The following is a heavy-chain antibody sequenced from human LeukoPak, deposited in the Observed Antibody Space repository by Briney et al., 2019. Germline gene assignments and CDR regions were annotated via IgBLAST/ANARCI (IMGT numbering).Heavy chain of an antibody. Sequence: PSETLSLTCTVSGGSISGSSYYWGWIRQPPGKGLEWIGSIYYSGSTYYNPSLKSRVTISVDTSKNQFSLKLSSVTAADTAVYYCASFRYYDSSGYYGSWYFDYWGQGTLVTVSS. CDR2: IYYSGST. D-gene: IGHD3-22*01. CDR1: GGSISGSSYY. V-gene: IGHV4-39*07. J-gene: IGHJ4*02. CDR3: ASFRYYDSSGYYGSWYFDY.